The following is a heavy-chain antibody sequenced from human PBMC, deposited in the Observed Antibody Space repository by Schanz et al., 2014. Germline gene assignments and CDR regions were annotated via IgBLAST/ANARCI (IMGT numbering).Heavy chain of an antibody. CDR1: GYTLSAYS. J-gene: IGHJ4*02. CDR3: ARDRLECGAECYSVEVFEI. D-gene: IGHD2-21*01. Sequence: QVQLVQSGTQVKKPGASVKVSCKASGYTLSAYSLHWVRQAPGRRLEWMGWINTASGNTRYSEAFQGRVTMTRDTSTTTAYMELSGLRSEDTAVYYCARDRLECGAECYSVEVFEIWGQGTLVIVSS. V-gene: IGHV1-3*03. CDR2: INTASGNT.